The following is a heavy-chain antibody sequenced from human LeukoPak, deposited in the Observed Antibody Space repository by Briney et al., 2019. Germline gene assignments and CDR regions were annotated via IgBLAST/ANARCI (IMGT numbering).Heavy chain of an antibody. V-gene: IGHV4-38-2*02. J-gene: IGHJ6*03. D-gene: IGHD3-10*01. CDR3: ARLSYGSGSCYISRYYYYYMDV. CDR2: IYHSGST. CDR1: GYSISSGYY. Sequence: TPSETLSLTCTVSGYSISSGYYWGWIRQPPGKGLEWIGSIYHSGSTYYNPSLKSRVTISVDTSKNQFSLKLSSVTAADTAVYYCARLSYGSGSCYISRYYYYYMDVWGKGTTVTISS.